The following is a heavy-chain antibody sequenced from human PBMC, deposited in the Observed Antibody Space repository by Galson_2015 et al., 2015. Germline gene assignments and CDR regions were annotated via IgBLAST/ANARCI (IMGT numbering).Heavy chain of an antibody. D-gene: IGHD1-1*01. Sequence: SLRLSCAASGFTFSTYSMNWVRQAPGKGLEWLSYINRDSISYADSVRGRFTISRGSAKNSLYLQMNSLRDEDTAVYYCARDHNWGFDYWGQGTLVTVSS. J-gene: IGHJ4*02. CDR2: INRDSI. CDR1: GFTFSTYS. V-gene: IGHV3-48*02. CDR3: ARDHNWGFDY.